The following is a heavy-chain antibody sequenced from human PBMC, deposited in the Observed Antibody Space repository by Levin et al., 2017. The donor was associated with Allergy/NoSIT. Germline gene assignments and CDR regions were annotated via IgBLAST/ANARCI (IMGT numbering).Heavy chain of an antibody. V-gene: IGHV1-69*06. J-gene: IGHJ6*02. CDR3: ARDPDIYIAAGEDGMDV. CDR2: IIPIFGTA. Sequence: AASVKVSCKASGGTFSSYAISWVRQAPGQGLEWMGGIIPIFGTANYAQKFQGRVTITADKSTSTAYMELSSLRSEDTAVYYCARDPDIYIAAGEDGMDVWGQGTTVTVSS. D-gene: IGHD6-13*01. CDR1: GGTFSSYA.